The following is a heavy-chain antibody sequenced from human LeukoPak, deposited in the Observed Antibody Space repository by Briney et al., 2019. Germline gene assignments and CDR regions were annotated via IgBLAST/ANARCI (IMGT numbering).Heavy chain of an antibody. V-gene: IGHV4-30-4*01. Sequence: PSETLSLTCTVSGGSISSGDYYWSWIRQPPWKGLERIGYIYYSRSTYYNPSLKSRVTISVDTSKNQFSLRLSSVTAADTAVYYCAREKSGSYYENFDYWGQGTLVTVSS. J-gene: IGHJ4*02. D-gene: IGHD3-10*01. CDR2: IYYSRST. CDR3: AREKSGSYYENFDY. CDR1: GGSISSGDYY.